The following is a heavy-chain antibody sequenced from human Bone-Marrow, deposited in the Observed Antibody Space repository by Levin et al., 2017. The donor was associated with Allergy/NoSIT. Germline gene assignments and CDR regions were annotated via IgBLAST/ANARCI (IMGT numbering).Heavy chain of an antibody. D-gene: IGHD3-16*01. CDR3: ARLWTTVNMITRSFDI. V-gene: IGHV5-51*01. Sequence: KVGESLKISCRGSGYTFRPYWIAWVRQMSGKGLESMGIIYPADSDTRYSPSFEGQVTISVDRSINTAYLQWRSLRASDSATYYCARLWTTVNMITRSFDIWGQGTVVTVSS. J-gene: IGHJ3*02. CDR2: IYPADSDT. CDR1: GYTFRPYW.